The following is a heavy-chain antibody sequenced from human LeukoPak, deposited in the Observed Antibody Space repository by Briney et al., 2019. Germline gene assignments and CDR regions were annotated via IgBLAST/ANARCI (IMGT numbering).Heavy chain of an antibody. CDR3: AKVSRTNHDNFFDY. D-gene: IGHD1-14*01. CDR1: GFTFSSCG. CDR2: IGPTGTDR. V-gene: IGHV3-21*01. J-gene: IGHJ4*02. Sequence: GGSLRLSCAASGFTFSSCGFNWVRQAPGKGLEWVSSIGPTGTDRYYADSVKGRFTISRDNAKNSLYLQMNSLGAEDTAVYYCAKVSRTNHDNFFDYWGQGTLVTVSS.